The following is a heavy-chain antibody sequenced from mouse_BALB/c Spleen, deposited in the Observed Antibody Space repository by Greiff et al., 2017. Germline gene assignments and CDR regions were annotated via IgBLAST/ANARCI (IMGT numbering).Heavy chain of an antibody. D-gene: IGHD1-1*01. J-gene: IGHJ3*01. CDR2: IWWDDDK. V-gene: IGHV8-8*01. CDR3: ARIKDGSSYDWFAY. CDR1: GFSLSTSGMG. Sequence: VKLMESGPGILQPSQTLSLTCSFSGFSLSTSGMGVGWIRQPSGKGLEWLAHIWWDDDKRYNPALKSRLTISKDTSSNQVFLKIASVDTADTATYYCARIKDGSSYDWFAYWGQGTLVTVSA.